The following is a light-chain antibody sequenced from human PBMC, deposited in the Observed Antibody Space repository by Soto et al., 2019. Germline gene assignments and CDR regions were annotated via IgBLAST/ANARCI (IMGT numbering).Light chain of an antibody. Sequence: DIVMTQSPDSLAVSLGERATINCKSSQSVLYSSNNKNDLAWYQQKPGQPPKLLIYWASTRESGVPDRFSGXXXXXXXXXXIXRLQAEDVAVYYCQQYYSTPWTFGQGTKVEIK. CDR1: QSVLYSSNNKND. CDR2: WAS. V-gene: IGKV4-1*01. CDR3: QQYYSTPWT. J-gene: IGKJ1*01.